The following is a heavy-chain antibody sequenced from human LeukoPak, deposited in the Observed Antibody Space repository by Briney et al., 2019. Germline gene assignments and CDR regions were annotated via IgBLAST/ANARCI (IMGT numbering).Heavy chain of an antibody. Sequence: ASVKVSCKASGYTFTSYYMHWVRQAPGQGLEWMGIINPSGGSTSYAQKFQGRVTMTRDMSTSTVYMELSSLRSEDTAVYYCARETSSGYSRDAFDIWGQGTMVTVSS. CDR1: GYTFTSYY. J-gene: IGHJ3*02. D-gene: IGHD3-22*01. V-gene: IGHV1-46*01. CDR2: INPSGGST. CDR3: ARETSSGYSRDAFDI.